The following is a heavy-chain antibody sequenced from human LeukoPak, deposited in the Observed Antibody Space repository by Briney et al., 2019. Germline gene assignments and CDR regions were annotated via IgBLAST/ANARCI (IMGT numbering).Heavy chain of an antibody. J-gene: IGHJ4*02. CDR1: GGSISSYY. Sequence: SETLSLTCTVSGGSISSYYWSWIRQPPGKGLEWIGYIYYSGSTNYNPSLKSRVTMSVDTSKNQFSLKLRSVTAADTAVYYCARDLELGYWGQGTLVTVSS. CDR3: ARDLELGY. CDR2: IYYSGST. V-gene: IGHV4-59*12. D-gene: IGHD1-7*01.